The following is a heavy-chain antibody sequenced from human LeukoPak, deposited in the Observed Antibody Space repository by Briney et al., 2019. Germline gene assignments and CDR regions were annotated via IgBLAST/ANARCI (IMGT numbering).Heavy chain of an antibody. Sequence: SETLSLTCTVSGGSISSTRYYWGWIRQPPGKGLEWTGSIYYSGSTYYNPSLKSRVTISVDTSKNQFSLKLNSVTAADTTVYYCARLSQTLRPIRDFDWFRASPPDYWGQGTLVTVSS. CDR2: IYYSGST. V-gene: IGHV4-39*01. D-gene: IGHD3-9*01. CDR3: ARLSQTLRPIRDFDWFRASPPDY. J-gene: IGHJ4*02. CDR1: GGSISSTRYY.